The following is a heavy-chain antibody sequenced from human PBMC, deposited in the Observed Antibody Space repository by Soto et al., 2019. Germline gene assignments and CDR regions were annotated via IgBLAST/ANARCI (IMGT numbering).Heavy chain of an antibody. Sequence: QVKLLETGGDVVQPGRSLRLSCVASGFSFGCYAMHWVRQAPGKGLEWLAVISSDGSEKFHAESVQGRFTISRGNSKRAFYLQMNTLYPDDSAVYHCARSGSSTSMVRGFVNYRGLDVLGLGTTVTVS. CDR1: GFSFGCYA. D-gene: IGHD3-10*01. CDR2: ISSDGSEK. V-gene: IGHV3-30-3*01. CDR3: ARSGSSTSMVRGFVNYRGLDV. J-gene: IGHJ6*02.